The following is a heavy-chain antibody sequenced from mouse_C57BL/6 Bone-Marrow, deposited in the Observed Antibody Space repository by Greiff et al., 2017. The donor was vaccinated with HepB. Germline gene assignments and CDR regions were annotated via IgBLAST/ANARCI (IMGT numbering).Heavy chain of an antibody. D-gene: IGHD2-1*01. CDR1: GYTFTSYG. V-gene: IGHV1-81*01. CDR3: ARGVYYGNYWFAY. Sequence: VKLQQSGAELARPGASVKLSCKASGYTFTSYGISWVKQRTGQGLEWIGEIYPRSGNTYYNEKFKGKATLTADKSSSTAYMELRSLTSEDSAVYFCARGVYYGNYWFAYWGQGTLVTVSA. CDR2: IYPRSGNT. J-gene: IGHJ3*01.